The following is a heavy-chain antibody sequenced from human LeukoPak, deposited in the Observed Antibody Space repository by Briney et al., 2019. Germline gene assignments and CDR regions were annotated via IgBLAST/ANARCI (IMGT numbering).Heavy chain of an antibody. J-gene: IGHJ4*02. V-gene: IGHV1-69*13. CDR1: GGTFSSYA. D-gene: IGHD1-1*01. Sequence: GASVKVSCKASGGTFSSYAISWVRQAPGQGLEWMGGIIPIFGTANYAQKFQGRVTITADESTSTAYMELSSQRSEDTAVYYCARDGATGTSPYWGQGTLVTVSS. CDR3: ARDGATGTSPY. CDR2: IIPIFGTA.